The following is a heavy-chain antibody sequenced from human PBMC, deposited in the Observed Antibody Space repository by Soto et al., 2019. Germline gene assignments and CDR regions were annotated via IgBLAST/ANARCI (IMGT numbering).Heavy chain of an antibody. V-gene: IGHV4-31*03. CDR2: IYYSGST. Sequence: SETLSLTCTVSGGSIRSGSHYWSWIRQHPGKGLEWIGYIYYSGSTYYNPSLKSRITISISTSKDQFSLKLTSVTAADTAVYYCAREGGDGIDYWGQGTLVTVSS. CDR3: AREGGDGIDY. D-gene: IGHD3-16*01. J-gene: IGHJ4*02. CDR1: GGSIRSGSHY.